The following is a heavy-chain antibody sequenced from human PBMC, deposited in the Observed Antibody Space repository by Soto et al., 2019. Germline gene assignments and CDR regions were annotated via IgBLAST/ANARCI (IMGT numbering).Heavy chain of an antibody. J-gene: IGHJ6*03. CDR1: GGSISSSSYY. D-gene: IGHD5-12*01. V-gene: IGHV4-39*01. CDR3: ARQIDSGYENYYYYYYMDV. Sequence: SETLSLTCTVSGGSISSSSYYWGWIRQPPGKGLEWIGSTYYSGSTYYNPSLKSQVTISVDTSKNQFSLKLSSVTAADTAVYYCARQIDSGYENYYYYYYMDVWGKGTTVTVSS. CDR2: TYYSGST.